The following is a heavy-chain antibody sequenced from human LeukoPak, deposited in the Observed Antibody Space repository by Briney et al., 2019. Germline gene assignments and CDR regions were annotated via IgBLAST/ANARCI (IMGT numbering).Heavy chain of an antibody. J-gene: IGHJ5*01. CDR2: IKQDGSEK. CDR1: GFTFSSYS. D-gene: IGHD1-7*01. V-gene: IGHV3-7*03. Sequence: PGGSLRLSCAASGFTFSSYSMNWVRQAPGKGLEWVANIKQDGSEKYYVDSVKGRFTISRDNAKNSLYLQMNSLRAEDTAVYYCARGKWKYLRWFHSRGQGNPVTRPS. CDR3: ARGKWKYLRWFHS.